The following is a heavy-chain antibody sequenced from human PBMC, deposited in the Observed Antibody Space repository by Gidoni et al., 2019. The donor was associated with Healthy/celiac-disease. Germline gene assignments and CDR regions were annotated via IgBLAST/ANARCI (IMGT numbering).Heavy chain of an antibody. CDR1: GFPFGSYA. CDR3: AKSHYYGSGSYYKY. Sequence: EVPLLESGGGLVQPWGSLLLSCAASGFPFGSYAMSWVRQAPGKGLEWVSAISGSGGSTYYADSVKGRFTISRDNSKNTLYLQMNSLRAEDTAVYYCAKSHYYGSGSYYKYWGQGTLVTVSS. D-gene: IGHD3-10*01. V-gene: IGHV3-23*01. CDR2: ISGSGGST. J-gene: IGHJ4*02.